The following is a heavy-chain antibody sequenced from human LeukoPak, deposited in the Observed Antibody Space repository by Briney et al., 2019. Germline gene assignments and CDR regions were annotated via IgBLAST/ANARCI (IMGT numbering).Heavy chain of an antibody. CDR1: GGSFSDYY. Sequence: NPSETLSLTCAVYGGSFSDYYWTWIRQPPGKGVEGIGEINHHGSTNYSPSLKSRVIISIDKSKNQFSLRLNSVTAADTAVYYCARRPWVGAAGIWGQGTMVTVSP. CDR2: INHHGST. V-gene: IGHV4-34*01. CDR3: ARRPWVGAAGI. J-gene: IGHJ3*02. D-gene: IGHD1-26*01.